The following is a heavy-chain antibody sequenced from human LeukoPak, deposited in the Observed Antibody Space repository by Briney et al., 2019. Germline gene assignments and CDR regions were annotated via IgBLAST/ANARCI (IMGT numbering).Heavy chain of an antibody. CDR3: AVSTTDTQYYFDY. Sequence: GSSVKVSCKASGGTFSSYAISWVRQAPGQGLEWMGGIIPIFGTANYAQKFQGRVTITADESTSTAYMELSSLRSEDTAVYYCAVSTTDTQYYFDYWGQGTLVTVSS. J-gene: IGHJ4*02. CDR2: IIPIFGTA. V-gene: IGHV1-69*01. CDR1: GGTFSSYA. D-gene: IGHD4-11*01.